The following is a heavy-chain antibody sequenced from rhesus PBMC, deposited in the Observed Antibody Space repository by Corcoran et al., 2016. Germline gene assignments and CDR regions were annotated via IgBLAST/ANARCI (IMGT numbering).Heavy chain of an antibody. CDR1: GGSISGYYY. V-gene: IGHV4-73*01. CDR2: IDGNSASP. CDR3: ARAPYSNYGLSAFDF. D-gene: IGHD4-23*01. Sequence: QVKLEQWGEGLVKSSETLSLTCAVYGGSISGYYYWSWIRQAPGKGLEWIGNIDGNSASPNYNPSLKNRVTISKDTSKNQFSLKLNSVTAADTAVYFCARAPYSNYGLSAFDFWGQGPRVTVSS. J-gene: IGHJ3*01.